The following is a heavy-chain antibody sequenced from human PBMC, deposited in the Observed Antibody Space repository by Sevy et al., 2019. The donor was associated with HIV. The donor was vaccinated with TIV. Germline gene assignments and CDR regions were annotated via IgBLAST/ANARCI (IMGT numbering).Heavy chain of an antibody. CDR1: GFTFSSYS. Sequence: GGSLRLSCAASGFTFSSYSMNWVRQAPGKGLEWVSSISSSSSYIYYADSVKSRFTISRDNAKNSLYLQMNSLRAEDTAVYYCARGTILGYSYVGYYFDYWGQGTLVTVSS. D-gene: IGHD5-18*01. CDR3: ARGTILGYSYVGYYFDY. CDR2: ISSSSSYI. J-gene: IGHJ4*02. V-gene: IGHV3-21*01.